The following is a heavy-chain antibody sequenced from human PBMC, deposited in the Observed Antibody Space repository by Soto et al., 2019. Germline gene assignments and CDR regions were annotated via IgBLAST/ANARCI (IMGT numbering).Heavy chain of an antibody. V-gene: IGHV3-23*01. D-gene: IGHD3-9*01. CDR3: AKDRQPDGIWTFDS. CDR1: GFTFSDFY. J-gene: IGHJ4*02. CDR2: IGCCSGSGT. Sequence: WGSLRLSYAASGFTFSDFYMTWIRQAPGKGLEWVSGIGCCSGSGTYYADFVKGRFTISRDNSKNMVFLQMNGLRAEDTAVYYCAKDRQPDGIWTFDSWGQGTPVTVSS.